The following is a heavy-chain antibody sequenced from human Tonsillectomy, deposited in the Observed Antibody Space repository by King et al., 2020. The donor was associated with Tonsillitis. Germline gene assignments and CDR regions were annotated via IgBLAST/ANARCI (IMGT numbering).Heavy chain of an antibody. D-gene: IGHD3-3*01. Sequence: VQLVESGGGVVQPGRSLRLSCAASGFTFSSYAMHWVRQAPGKGLEWVAVISYDGSNKYYADSVKGRFTISRDNSQNTLYLQMNSLRAEDTAVYYCARDLQYDFWSGYYQDYYYYYMDVWGKGTTVTVSS. CDR3: ARDLQYDFWSGYYQDYYYYYMDV. CDR1: GFTFSSYA. J-gene: IGHJ6*03. V-gene: IGHV3-30-3*01. CDR2: ISYDGSNK.